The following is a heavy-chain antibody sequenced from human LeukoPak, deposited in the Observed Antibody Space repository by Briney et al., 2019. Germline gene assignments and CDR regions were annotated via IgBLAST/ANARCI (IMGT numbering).Heavy chain of an antibody. CDR3: ARDESTGDDAFDI. Sequence: SETLSLTCTVSGGSISSYYWSWIRQPPGKGLEWIGYIYYSGSTNYNPSLKSRVTISLDTSKNQFSLKLSSVTAADTAVYYCARDESTGDDAFDIWGQGTMVTVSS. CDR2: IYYSGST. D-gene: IGHD2-8*02. V-gene: IGHV4-59*01. J-gene: IGHJ3*02. CDR1: GGSISSYY.